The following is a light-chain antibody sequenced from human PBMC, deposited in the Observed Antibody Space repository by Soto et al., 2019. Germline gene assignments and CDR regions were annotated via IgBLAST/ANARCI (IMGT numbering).Light chain of an antibody. CDR3: QQFNNWPST. V-gene: IGKV3-15*01. CDR1: QSVSSN. Sequence: ILMTQSPATLSVSPGERATLSCRASQSVSSNLAWYQQKPGQGPRLLIYGASTRATGIPARFSGSGSGTEFTLTISSLQSEDFAVYYCQQFNNWPSTFGQGTKVDIK. CDR2: GAS. J-gene: IGKJ1*01.